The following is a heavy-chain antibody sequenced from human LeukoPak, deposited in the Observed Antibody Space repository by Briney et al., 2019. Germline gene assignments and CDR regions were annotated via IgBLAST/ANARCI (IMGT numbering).Heavy chain of an antibody. D-gene: IGHD3-16*01. V-gene: IGHV4-30-2*01. CDR3: ARLGRYDYFIDY. Sequence: SKTLSLTCAVSGGSLSSAGYSWSWIRQPPGKGLEWIGYIYHSGSTYYNSSLKSRVTISVDRSKNQFSLKLTSVTAADTAVYYCARLGRYDYFIDYWGQGTLVTVSS. CDR2: IYHSGST. CDR1: GGSLSSAGYS. J-gene: IGHJ4*02.